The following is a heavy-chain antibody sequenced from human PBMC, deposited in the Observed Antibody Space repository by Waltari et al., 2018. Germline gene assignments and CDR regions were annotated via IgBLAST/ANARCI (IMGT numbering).Heavy chain of an antibody. CDR1: GFTFSSYA. CDR3: AKRYCSSTSCYHRPSWFDP. V-gene: IGHV3-23*01. Sequence: EVQLLESGGGLVQPGGSLRLSCAASGFTFSSYAMSWVRQAPGKGLEWVSAISGSGGSTYYADSVKGRFTISRDNAKNTLYLQMNSLRAEDTAVYYCAKRYCSSTSCYHRPSWFDPWGQGTLVTVSS. D-gene: IGHD2-2*01. J-gene: IGHJ5*02. CDR2: ISGSGGST.